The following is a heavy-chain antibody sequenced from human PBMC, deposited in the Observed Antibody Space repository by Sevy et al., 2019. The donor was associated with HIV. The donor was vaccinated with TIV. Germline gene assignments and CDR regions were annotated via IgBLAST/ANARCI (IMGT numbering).Heavy chain of an antibody. Sequence: GGSLRLSCAGSGFTFSSYWMTWVRQAPGTGLEWVANIKQDGSMKYYVNSVKGRFTISRDNAKNSVYLQMNSLRAEDTAIYYCARSIAAIDPDYWGQGTLVTVSS. V-gene: IGHV3-7*01. CDR2: IKQDGSMK. CDR1: GFTFSSYW. J-gene: IGHJ4*02. CDR3: ARSIAAIDPDY. D-gene: IGHD6-13*01.